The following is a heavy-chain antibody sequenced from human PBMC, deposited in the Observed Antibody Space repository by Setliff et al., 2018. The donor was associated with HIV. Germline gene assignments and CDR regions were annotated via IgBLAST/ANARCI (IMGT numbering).Heavy chain of an antibody. CDR1: GFSISTGHY. CDR3: ARGLSIFGVATPGFYSFMDV. D-gene: IGHD3-3*01. Sequence: SETLSLTCTVSGFSISTGHYWGWVRQSPGKGLEWIGSVYHSGSTYYAASLKSRVTISVDTSKNQFSLKLNSVTAADTAVYYCARGLSIFGVATPGFYSFMDVWGKGTTVTVSS. J-gene: IGHJ6*03. CDR2: VYHSGST. V-gene: IGHV4-38-2*02.